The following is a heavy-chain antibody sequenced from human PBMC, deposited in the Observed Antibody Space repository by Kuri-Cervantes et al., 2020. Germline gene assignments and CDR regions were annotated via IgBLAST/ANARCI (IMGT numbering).Heavy chain of an antibody. Sequence: GESLKISCAASGFTFSSYGMHWVRQATGKGLEWVSAIGTAGDTYYPGSVKGRFTISRENAKNSLYLQMNSLRAEDTAVYYCARSTGGYCSSTSCYFRDVWGQGTTVTVSS. CDR1: GFTFSSYG. CDR2: IGTAGDT. V-gene: IGHV3-13*01. J-gene: IGHJ6*02. D-gene: IGHD2-2*01. CDR3: ARSTGGYCSSTSCYFRDV.